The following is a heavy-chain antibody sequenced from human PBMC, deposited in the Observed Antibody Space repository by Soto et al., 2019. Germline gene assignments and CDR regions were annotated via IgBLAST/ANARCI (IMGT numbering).Heavy chain of an antibody. D-gene: IGHD3-10*01. CDR1: GGPFSDYA. V-gene: IGHV1-69*01. J-gene: IGHJ4*02. CDR3: ARDLDYYGSGNYYNRIDY. CDR2: IIPMFGTA. Sequence: QVQLVQSGAEVKKPGSSVKVSCKVSGGPFSDYAVSWVRQAPGQGLEWMGGIIPMFGTANYAQKFQGRVTSTADESTPTAYMELSSLRSQDSAVYYCARDLDYYGSGNYYNRIDYWGQGTLVTVSS.